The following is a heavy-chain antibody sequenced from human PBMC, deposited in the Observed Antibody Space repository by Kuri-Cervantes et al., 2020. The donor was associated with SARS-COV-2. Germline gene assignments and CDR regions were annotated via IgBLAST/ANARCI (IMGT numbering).Heavy chain of an antibody. J-gene: IGHJ4*02. D-gene: IGHD4-11*01. CDR3: ARHEPSTVTTLFDY. CDR1: GGSISSGYY. Sequence: SETLSLTCTVSGGSISSGYYWGWIRQPPGKGLEWIGSIYHSGSTYYNPSLKSRVTISVDTSKNQFSLKLSSVTAADTAVYYCARHEPSTVTTLFDYWGKGTLVTVSS. CDR2: IYHSGST. V-gene: IGHV4-38-2*02.